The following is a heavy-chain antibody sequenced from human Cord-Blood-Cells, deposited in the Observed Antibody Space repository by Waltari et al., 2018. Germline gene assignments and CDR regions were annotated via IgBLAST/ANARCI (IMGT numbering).Heavy chain of an antibody. CDR1: GYTFTSYD. J-gene: IGHJ3*02. CDR3: ARGLGRYYDFWSGYLFAFDI. Sequence: QVQLVQSGAEVKKPGASVKFSCKASGYTFTSYDINWVRPATGQGLEWMGWMNPNSGNTGYVQKFQGRVTITRNTSISTAYMELSSLRSEDTAVYYCARGLGRYYDFWSGYLFAFDIWGQGTMVTVSS. D-gene: IGHD3-3*01. V-gene: IGHV1-8*03. CDR2: MNPNSGNT.